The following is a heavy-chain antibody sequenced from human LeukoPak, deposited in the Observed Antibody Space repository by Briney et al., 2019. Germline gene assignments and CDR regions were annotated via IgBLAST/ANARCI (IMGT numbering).Heavy chain of an antibody. V-gene: IGHV4-39*01. Sequence: SETLSLTCTVSGGSISRSSYYWGWIRQPPGKGLEWIGSIYYSGSTYYNPSLKSRVTISVDTSKNQFSLKLSSVTAADTAVYYCARQSRIDGWFGEFMDYWGQGTLVTVSS. CDR1: GGSISRSSYY. J-gene: IGHJ4*02. CDR2: IYYSGST. CDR3: ARQSRIDGWFGEFMDY. D-gene: IGHD3-10*01.